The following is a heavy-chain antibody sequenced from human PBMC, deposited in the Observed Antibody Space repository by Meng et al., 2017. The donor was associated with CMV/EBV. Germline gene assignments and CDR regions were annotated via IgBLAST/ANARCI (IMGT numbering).Heavy chain of an antibody. Sequence: GGSLRLSCAASGFTFSSYSMNWVRQAPGKGLEWVSSISSSGSYIYYADSVKGRFTISRDNAKNSLYLQMNSLRAEDTAVYYCARGLQGLELLPYDFWSGYYTDFDYWGQGTLVTVSS. CDR1: GFTFSSYS. J-gene: IGHJ4*02. V-gene: IGHV3-21*01. CDR3: ARGLQGLELLPYDFWSGYYTDFDY. CDR2: ISSSGSYI. D-gene: IGHD3-3*01.